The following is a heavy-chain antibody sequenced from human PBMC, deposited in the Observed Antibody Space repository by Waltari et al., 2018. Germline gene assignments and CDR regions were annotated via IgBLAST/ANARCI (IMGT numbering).Heavy chain of an antibody. V-gene: IGHV3-53*02. CDR2: IYSGGST. CDR3: AREGDGDAFDI. CDR1: GFPVSSNY. J-gene: IGHJ3*02. Sequence: EVQLVETGGGLTQPGGSLGPSCAASGFPVSSNYFSWVRQAPGKGLEWVSVIYSGGSTYYADSVKGRFTISRDNSKNTLYLQMNSLRAEDTAVYYCAREGDGDAFDIWGQGTMVTVSS.